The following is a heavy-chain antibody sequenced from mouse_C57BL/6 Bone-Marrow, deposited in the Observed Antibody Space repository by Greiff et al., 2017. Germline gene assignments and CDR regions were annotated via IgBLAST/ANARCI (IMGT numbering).Heavy chain of an antibody. CDR2: IDPSDSYT. D-gene: IGHD1-1*01. Sequence: QVQLQHPGAELVRPGTSVKLSCKASGYTFTSYWMHWVKQRPGQGLAWIGVIDPSDSYTNYNQKFKGKATLTVDTSSSTAYMQLSSLTSEDSAVYYCATVEFAYWGQGTLVTVSA. J-gene: IGHJ3*01. V-gene: IGHV1-59*01. CDR1: GYTFTSYW. CDR3: ATVEFAY.